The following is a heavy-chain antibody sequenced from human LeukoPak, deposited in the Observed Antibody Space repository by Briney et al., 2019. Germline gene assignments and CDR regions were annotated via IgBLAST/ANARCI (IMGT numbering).Heavy chain of an antibody. J-gene: IGHJ4*02. D-gene: IGHD6-19*01. V-gene: IGHV1-18*01. CDR1: GYTFSSYG. CDR2: ISAYNGNT. CDR3: ARDQQWLDPARHGFDY. Sequence: ASVKVSCKASGYTFSSYGISWVRQAPGQGLEWMGWISAYNGNTNYAQKFQGRVTMTTDTSTSTGYMELRSLRSDDTAVYYCARDQQWLDPARHGFDYWGQGTLVTVSS.